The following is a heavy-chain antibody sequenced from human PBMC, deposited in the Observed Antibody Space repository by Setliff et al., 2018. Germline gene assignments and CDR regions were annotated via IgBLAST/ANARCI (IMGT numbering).Heavy chain of an antibody. J-gene: IGHJ4*02. D-gene: IGHD6-19*01. CDR1: GYTFTGYY. CDR3: ARGESSGWYVVDY. Sequence: GASVKVSCKASGYTFTGYYMHLVRQAPGQGLEWMGWINPNSGGTNYAQKFQGRVTITRDTSASTAYMELSSLRSEDTAVYYCARGESSGWYVVDYWGQGTLVTVSS. CDR2: INPNSGGT. V-gene: IGHV1-2*02.